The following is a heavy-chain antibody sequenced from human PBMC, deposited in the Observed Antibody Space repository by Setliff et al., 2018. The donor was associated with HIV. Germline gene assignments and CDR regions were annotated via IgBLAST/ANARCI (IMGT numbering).Heavy chain of an antibody. V-gene: IGHV4-59*08. J-gene: IGHJ5*02. CDR2: IYYSGIT. CDR3: ARQNIAAYWFDP. Sequence: PSETLSLTCTVSIGSISSHYWSWIRQPPGKGLEWIGHIYYSGITNYNPSLKSRVTISVDTSKNQFSLKLSSVTAADTAVYYCARQNIAAYWFDPWGQGTLVTVSS. D-gene: IGHD6-13*01. CDR1: IGSISSHY.